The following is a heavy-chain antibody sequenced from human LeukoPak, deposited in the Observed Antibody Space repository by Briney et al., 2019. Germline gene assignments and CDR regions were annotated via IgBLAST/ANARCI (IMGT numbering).Heavy chain of an antibody. CDR3: ARHDCGGDCYSNFDY. CDR1: GYSFTSYW. D-gene: IGHD2-21*02. V-gene: IGHV5-51*01. Sequence: GESLKIPCKSSGYSFTSYWIGWVRQMPGKGLEWMGIIYPGDSDTKYSPSFQGQVTISADKSTSTAYLQWSSLKASDTAMYYCARHDCGGDCYSNFDYWGQGTPVTVSS. CDR2: IYPGDSDT. J-gene: IGHJ4*02.